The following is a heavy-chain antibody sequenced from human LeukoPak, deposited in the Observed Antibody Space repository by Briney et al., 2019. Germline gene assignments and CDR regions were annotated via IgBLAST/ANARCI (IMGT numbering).Heavy chain of an antibody. V-gene: IGHV3-30*04. CDR1: GFTFSSYA. D-gene: IGHD1-26*01. J-gene: IGHJ4*02. CDR2: ISYDGSNK. CDR3: ARFYANEWALPH. Sequence: GGSLRLSCAASGFTFSSYAMHWVRQAPGKGLEWVALISYDGSNKYYADSVKGRFTISRDNSKNTLSLQMNSLRTEDTAVYYCARFYANEWALPHWGQGTLVTVSS.